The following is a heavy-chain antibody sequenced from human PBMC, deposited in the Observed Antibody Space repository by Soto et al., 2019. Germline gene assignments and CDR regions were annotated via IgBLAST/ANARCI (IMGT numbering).Heavy chain of an antibody. CDR3: ARDPLGPLTTVNV. J-gene: IGHJ4*02. CDR1: GFTVSSHY. Sequence: EVQLVESGGGLVQPGESLRLSCAVSGFTVSSHYMSWVRPAPGKGLEWVSVIYRGGNTFYTDSVKGRFTISRDNSNNTLYLQMNSLRVEDTAVYYCARDPLGPLTTVNVWGQGTLVTVSS. CDR2: IYRGGNT. V-gene: IGHV3-66*01. D-gene: IGHD4-17*01.